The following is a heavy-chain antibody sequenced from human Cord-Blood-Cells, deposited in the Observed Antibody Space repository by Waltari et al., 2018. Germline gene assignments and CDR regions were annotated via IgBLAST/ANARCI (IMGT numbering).Heavy chain of an antibody. CDR1: GGTFSSYA. CDR2: IIPILGIA. D-gene: IGHD3-10*01. J-gene: IGHJ2*01. CDR3: ARDVGYYYGSGSYWYFDL. V-gene: IGHV1-69*04. Sequence: QVQLVQSGAEVKKPGSSVKVSCKASGGTFSSYAISWVRPAPGPGFEWMGGIIPILGIANYAQKFQGRVTITADESTSTAYMELSSLRSEDTAVYYCARDVGYYYGSGSYWYFDLWGRGTLVTVSS.